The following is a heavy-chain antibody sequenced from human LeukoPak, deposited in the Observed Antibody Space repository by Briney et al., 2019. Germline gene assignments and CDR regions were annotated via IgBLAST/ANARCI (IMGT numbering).Heavy chain of an antibody. Sequence: SETLSLTCTVSGGSISSIIYYWGWIRQPPGKGLEWIGSIYYGGSTYYNPSLKSRVTISVDTSKNQFSLKLSSVTAADTAVYYCARGADIRIVVVPAALNWFDPWGQGTLVTVSS. CDR2: IYYGGST. CDR3: ARGADIRIVVVPAALNWFDP. CDR1: GGSISSIIYY. D-gene: IGHD2-2*01. J-gene: IGHJ5*02. V-gene: IGHV4-39*01.